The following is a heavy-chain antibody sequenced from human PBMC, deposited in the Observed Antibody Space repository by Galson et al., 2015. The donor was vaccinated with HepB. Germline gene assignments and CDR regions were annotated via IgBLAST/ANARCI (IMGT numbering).Heavy chain of an antibody. V-gene: IGHV4-39*01. D-gene: IGHD5-18*01. CDR2: IYYSGST. CDR1: GGSISSSSYY. J-gene: IGHJ4*02. Sequence: ETLSLTCTVSGGSISSSSYYWGWIRQPPGKGLEWIGSIYYSGSTYYNPSLKSRVTISVDTSKNQFSLKLSSVTAADTAVYYCARTGQLWLPIFDYWGQGTLVTVSS. CDR3: ARTGQLWLPIFDY.